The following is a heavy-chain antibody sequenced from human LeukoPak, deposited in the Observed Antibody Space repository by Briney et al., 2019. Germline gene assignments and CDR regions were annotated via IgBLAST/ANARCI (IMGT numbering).Heavy chain of an antibody. J-gene: IGHJ4*02. CDR2: ISGSGGAT. CDR3: AKVPSPYDILTGYCGGCFDY. V-gene: IGHV3-23*01. D-gene: IGHD3-9*01. Sequence: PGGSLRLSCAASGFTFSNYAMTWVRQAPGKGLEWVSAISGSGGATSYADSVRGRFTISRDNSKNTLYLQMNSLRAEDTAVYYCAKVPSPYDILTGYCGGCFDYWGQGTLVTVAS. CDR1: GFTFSNYA.